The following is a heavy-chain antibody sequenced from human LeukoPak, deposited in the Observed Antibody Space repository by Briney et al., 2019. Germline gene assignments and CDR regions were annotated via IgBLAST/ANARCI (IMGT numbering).Heavy chain of an antibody. V-gene: IGHV3-30*02. CDR3: AKDPNVGNYFDY. D-gene: IGHD1-1*01. CDR2: IWYDGRNK. CDR1: GFSFSSYG. J-gene: IGHJ4*02. Sequence: GGSLRLSCAASGFSFSSYGMHWVRQAPGKGLEWVAFIWYDGRNKYYVDSVKGRFTTSRGNSKNTLYLQMNSLRTEDTALYYCAKDPNVGNYFDYWGQGTLVTVSS.